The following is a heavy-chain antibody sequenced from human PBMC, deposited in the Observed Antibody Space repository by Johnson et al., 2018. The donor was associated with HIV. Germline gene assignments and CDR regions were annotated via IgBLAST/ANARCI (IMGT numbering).Heavy chain of an antibody. CDR2: ITYNGSNQ. CDR1: AFTFANYV. V-gene: IGHV3-30*03. D-gene: IGHD3-3*01. Sequence: QVQLVASGGGVVRPGRSLTLSCAASAFTFANYVMHSVRQAPGTGLELVAVITYNGSNQYYGDSAKGRFTISRDNSKNALYLQMNSLRAEDTALYYCVRAQFLQWLFFDAFDIWGQGTMVTVSS. CDR3: VRAQFLQWLFFDAFDI. J-gene: IGHJ3*02.